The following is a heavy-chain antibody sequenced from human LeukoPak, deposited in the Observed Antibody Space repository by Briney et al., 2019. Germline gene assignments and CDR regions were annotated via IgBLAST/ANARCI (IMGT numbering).Heavy chain of an antibody. CDR3: ASDENYYDSSGGFDY. CDR2: INPNSGGT. CDR1: GYTFTSYY. V-gene: IGHV1-2*02. Sequence: ASVKVSCKASGYTFTSYYMHWVRQAPGQGLEWMGWINPNSGGTNYAQKFQGRVTMTRDTSISTAYMELSRLRSDDTAVYYCASDENYYDSSGGFDYWGQGTLVTVSS. J-gene: IGHJ4*02. D-gene: IGHD3-22*01.